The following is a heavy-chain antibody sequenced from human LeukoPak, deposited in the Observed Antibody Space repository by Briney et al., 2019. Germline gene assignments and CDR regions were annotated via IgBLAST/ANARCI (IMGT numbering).Heavy chain of an antibody. Sequence: PGGSLRLSCAASGFTFSSYEMNWVRQAPGKGLEWVAYISSSGTGIYYADSVKSRFTISRDNAKNSLYLQMNSLRAEDTAVYYCATLSSTWGQGTLVTVSS. D-gene: IGHD2-2*01. J-gene: IGHJ5*02. CDR3: ATLSST. CDR2: ISSSGTGI. V-gene: IGHV3-48*03. CDR1: GFTFSSYE.